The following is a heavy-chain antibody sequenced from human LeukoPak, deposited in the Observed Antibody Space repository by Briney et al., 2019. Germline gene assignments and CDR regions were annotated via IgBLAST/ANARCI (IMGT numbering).Heavy chain of an antibody. V-gene: IGHV3-20*04. J-gene: IGHJ4*02. CDR2: INWNGGST. Sequence: GGSLRLSCAASGFTFNDYGMSWVRQAPGKGLEWVSGINWNGGSTAYADSVKGRFTISRDNAKNSLYLQMNSLRAEDTAVYYCAKDPTYYYDSNGYTLVYWGQGTLVTVSS. D-gene: IGHD3-22*01. CDR1: GFTFNDYG. CDR3: AKDPTYYYDSNGYTLVY.